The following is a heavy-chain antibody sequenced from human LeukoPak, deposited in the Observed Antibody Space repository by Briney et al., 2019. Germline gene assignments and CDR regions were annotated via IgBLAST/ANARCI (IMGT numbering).Heavy chain of an antibody. CDR2: IDTTDDT. Sequence: GGSLRLSCVASGFPFGSYPMTWVRQSPVKGLEWVSTIDTTDDTYYADSVKGRFTIARDNYKDKLYLQMHSLGAEDTAIYYCAKSRIVDHRGYFDYWGQGTLVTVSS. CDR3: AKSRIVDHRGYFDY. J-gene: IGHJ4*02. D-gene: IGHD2-15*01. V-gene: IGHV3-23*01. CDR1: GFPFGSYP.